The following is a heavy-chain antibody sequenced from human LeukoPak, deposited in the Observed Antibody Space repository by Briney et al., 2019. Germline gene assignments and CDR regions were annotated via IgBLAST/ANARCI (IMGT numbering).Heavy chain of an antibody. CDR3: ARSMKLVAFDI. Sequence: PSETLSLTCTVSGGSISSYYWSWIRQPPGKGLEWIGYIYYSGSTNYNPSLKSRVTISVDTSKNQFSLKLSSVTAADTAVYYCARSMKLVAFDIWGQGTTVTISS. CDR1: GGSISSYY. J-gene: IGHJ3*02. CDR2: IYYSGST. V-gene: IGHV4-59*01. D-gene: IGHD2-21*01.